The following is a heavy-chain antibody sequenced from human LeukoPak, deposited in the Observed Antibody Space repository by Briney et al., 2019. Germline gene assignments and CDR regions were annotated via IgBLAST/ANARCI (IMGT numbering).Heavy chain of an antibody. CDR2: ISATSRAT. CDR1: GFTFRNYG. V-gene: IGHV3-48*01. J-gene: IGHJ4*02. D-gene: IGHD6-13*01. Sequence: GGSLRLSCAGSGFTFRNYGMLWVRQAPGKGLEWVSYISATSRATYYADSMKGRFTISRDDAKNSLYLQMNSLRAEDTAVYYCARARYSSSWCFDYWGQGTLVTVSS. CDR3: ARARYSSSWCFDY.